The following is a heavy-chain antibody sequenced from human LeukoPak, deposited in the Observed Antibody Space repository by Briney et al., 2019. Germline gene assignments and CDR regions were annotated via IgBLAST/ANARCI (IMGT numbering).Heavy chain of an antibody. Sequence: GASVKVSCKASGYTFTGYYMHWVRQAPGQGLEWMGWINPNSGGTNYAQKFQGRVTMTRDTSISTAYMELSRLRSDDTAVYYCVRAIRYCSGGNCLTDYWGQGTLVTVSS. D-gene: IGHD2-15*01. CDR1: GYTFTGYY. V-gene: IGHV1-2*02. CDR3: VRAIRYCSGGNCLTDY. CDR2: INPNSGGT. J-gene: IGHJ4*02.